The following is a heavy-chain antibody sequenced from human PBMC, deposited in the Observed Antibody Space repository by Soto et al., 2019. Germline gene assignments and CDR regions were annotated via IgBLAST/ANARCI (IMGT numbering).Heavy chain of an antibody. CDR3: AKDFSDDYGDYG. CDR1: GFTFSSYG. CDR2: ISYDGSNK. D-gene: IGHD4-17*01. Sequence: QVQLVESGGGVVQPGRSLRHSCAASGFTFSSYGMHWVRQAPGKGLEWVAVISYDGSNKYYADSVKGRFTISRDNSKNTLYLQMNSLRAEDTAVYYCAKDFSDDYGDYGWGQGTLVTVSS. J-gene: IGHJ4*02. V-gene: IGHV3-30*18.